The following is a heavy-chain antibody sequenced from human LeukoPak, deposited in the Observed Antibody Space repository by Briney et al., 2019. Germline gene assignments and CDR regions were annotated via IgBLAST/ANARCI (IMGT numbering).Heavy chain of an antibody. Sequence: GGSLRLSCAASGFTFNNYWMHWVRQAPGKGLVWVSRINKDESSTHYADSVKGRFTISRDNSRNTVYLEMNFLRAEDTAVYYCEREGRGVVPPGFYWGQGTLVTVSS. D-gene: IGHD2-8*02. J-gene: IGHJ4*02. V-gene: IGHV3-74*01. CDR1: GFTFNNYW. CDR3: EREGRGVVPPGFY. CDR2: INKDESST.